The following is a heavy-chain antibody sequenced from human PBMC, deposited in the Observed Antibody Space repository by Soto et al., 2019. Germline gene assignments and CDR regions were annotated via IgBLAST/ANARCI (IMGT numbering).Heavy chain of an antibody. D-gene: IGHD4-17*01. J-gene: IGHJ3*02. CDR1: GFTFSSYA. CDR2: ISGSGGST. V-gene: IGHV3-23*01. Sequence: GGSLRLSCAASGFTFSSYAMSWVRQAPGKGLEWVSAISGSGGSTYYADSVKGRFTISRDNSKNTLYLQMNSLRAEDTAVYSCAKILAVVGYGDYVAFDIWGQGTMVTVSS. CDR3: AKILAVVGYGDYVAFDI.